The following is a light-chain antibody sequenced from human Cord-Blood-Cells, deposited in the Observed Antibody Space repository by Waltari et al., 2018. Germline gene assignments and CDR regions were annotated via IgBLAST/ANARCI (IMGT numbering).Light chain of an antibody. J-gene: IGLJ3*02. CDR2: DVS. V-gene: IGLV2-14*01. CDR1: SSAVGGYNY. CDR3: SSYTSSSWV. Sequence: QSALTQPASVSGSPGQSITISCTGTSSAVGGYNYVSWYQQHPGTAPKLVLYDVSSRPSGVSSRFSGSKSGNTASLTISGLQAEDEADYYCSSYTSSSWVFGGGTKLTVL.